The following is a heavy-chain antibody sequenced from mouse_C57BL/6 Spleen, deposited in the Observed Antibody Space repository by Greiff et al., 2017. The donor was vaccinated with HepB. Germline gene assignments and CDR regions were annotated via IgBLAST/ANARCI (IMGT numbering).Heavy chain of an antibody. CDR2: IYPGDGDT. Sequence: VKLQQSGPELVKPGASVKISCKASGYAFSSSWMNWVKQRPGKGLEWIGRIYPGDGDTNYNGKFKGKATLTADKSSSTAYMQLSSLTSEDSAVYFCAREVTMVTPLDYWGQGTTLTVSS. V-gene: IGHV1-82*01. CDR1: GYAFSSSW. D-gene: IGHD2-2*01. CDR3: AREVTMVTPLDY. J-gene: IGHJ2*01.